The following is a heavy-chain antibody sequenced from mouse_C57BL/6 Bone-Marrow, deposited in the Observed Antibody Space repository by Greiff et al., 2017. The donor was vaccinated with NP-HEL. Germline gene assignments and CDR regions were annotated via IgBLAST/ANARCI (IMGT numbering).Heavy chain of an antibody. D-gene: IGHD1-1*01. Sequence: QVQLKQPGAELVMPGASVKLSCKASGYTFTSYWMHWVKQRPGQGLEWIGEIDPSDSYTNYNQKFKGKSTLTVDKSSSTAYMQLSSLTSEDSAVYYCARRLGNRDYGSDWGQGTTLTVSS. CDR3: ARRLGNRDYGSD. CDR2: IDPSDSYT. J-gene: IGHJ2*01. CDR1: GYTFTSYW. V-gene: IGHV1-69*01.